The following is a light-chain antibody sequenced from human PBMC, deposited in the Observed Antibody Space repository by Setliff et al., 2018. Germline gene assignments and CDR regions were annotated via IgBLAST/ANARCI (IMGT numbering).Light chain of an antibody. Sequence: DIVLTQSPDSLTMSLDERATINCKSSQSVLYSSNNRNYLAWYQQKPRQPPKLLIYWASTRESGVPDRFSGSGSGTDFTLTISFLQAEDVAVYYCQQYYSMPLTFGGGTKVDIK. CDR1: QSVLYSSNNRNY. CDR3: QQYYSMPLT. CDR2: WAS. J-gene: IGKJ4*01. V-gene: IGKV4-1*01.